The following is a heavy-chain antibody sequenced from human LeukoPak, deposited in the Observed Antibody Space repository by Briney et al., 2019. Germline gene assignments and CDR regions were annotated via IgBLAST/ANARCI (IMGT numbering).Heavy chain of an antibody. J-gene: IGHJ4*02. CDR3: AIMHGYYDGSGYWVQ. CDR1: GFTFSSYA. D-gene: IGHD3-22*01. Sequence: GGSLRLSCAASGFTFSSYAMTWVRQAPGKGLEWISAVSYDITRTFYADSVKGRFAIPRDNPRNTLYLQMNSLRDDDTAVYYCAIMHGYYDGSGYWVQWGQGTLVTVSS. CDR2: VSYDITRT. V-gene: IGHV3-23*01.